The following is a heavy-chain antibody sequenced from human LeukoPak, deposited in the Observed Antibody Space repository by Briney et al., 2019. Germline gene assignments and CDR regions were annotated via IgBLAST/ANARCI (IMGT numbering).Heavy chain of an antibody. D-gene: IGHD6-13*01. CDR1: GDSINNNNYY. J-gene: IGHJ4*02. Sequence: SETLSLTCTVSGDSINNNNYYWSWIRQPPGKGLEWIGYIYYSGSTNYNPSLKSRVTISVDTSKNQFSLKLSSVTAADTAVYYCARDRGPIAAAGSYYFDYWGQGTLVTVSS. CDR3: ARDRGPIAAAGSYYFDY. V-gene: IGHV4-61*01. CDR2: IYYSGST.